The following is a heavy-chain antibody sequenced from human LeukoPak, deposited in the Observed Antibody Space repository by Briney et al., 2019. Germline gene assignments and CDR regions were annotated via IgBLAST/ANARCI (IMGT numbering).Heavy chain of an antibody. CDR2: IYTSGST. CDR1: GGSISSYY. V-gene: IGHV4-4*07. CDR3: ARGGYCCGGRWYSFNRLDP. D-gene: IGHD2-15*01. J-gene: IGHJ5*02. Sequence: PSETLSLTCTVSGGSISSYYWSWIRQPAGKGLEWIGRIYTSGSTNYNPSLRSRVTMSVDTSMNQFSLKLSSVTAADTAVYYCARGGYCCGGRWYSFNRLDPWGQGNLVTVSS.